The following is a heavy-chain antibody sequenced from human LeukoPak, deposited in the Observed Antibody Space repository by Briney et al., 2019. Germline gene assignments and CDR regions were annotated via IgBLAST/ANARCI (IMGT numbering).Heavy chain of an antibody. Sequence: PSQTLSLTCTVSGGSISSGSYYWSWIRQPAGKGLEWIGRIYTSGSTNYNPSLKSRVTISVDTSKNQFSLKLSSVTAADTAVYYCARPRALYDSSGKYWFDPWGQGTLVTVSS. D-gene: IGHD3-22*01. CDR2: IYTSGST. CDR3: ARPRALYDSSGKYWFDP. CDR1: GGSISSGSYY. J-gene: IGHJ5*02. V-gene: IGHV4-61*02.